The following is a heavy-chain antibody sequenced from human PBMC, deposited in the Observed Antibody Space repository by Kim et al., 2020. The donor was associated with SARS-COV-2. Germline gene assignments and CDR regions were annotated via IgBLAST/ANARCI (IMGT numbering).Heavy chain of an antibody. V-gene: IGHV4-61*01. CDR3: ARGPPYYYDSSGYLRSAFDI. J-gene: IGHJ3*02. CDR1: GGSVSSGSDY. Sequence: SETLSLTCTVSGGSVSSGSDYWSWIRQPPGKGLEWIGYIYYSGSTNYDPSLKSRGTISEDTSKNQFSLKLNSVTAADTAVYYCARGPPYYYDSSGYLRSAFDIWGQGTMVTVSS. D-gene: IGHD3-22*01. CDR2: IYYSGST.